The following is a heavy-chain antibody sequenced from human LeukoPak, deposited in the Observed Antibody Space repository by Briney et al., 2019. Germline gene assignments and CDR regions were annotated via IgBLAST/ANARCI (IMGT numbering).Heavy chain of an antibody. CDR2: ISGSGGST. Sequence: GGSLRLSCAASGFTFSSYVMSWVRQAPGKGLEWVSAISGSGGSTYYADSVKGRFTISRDNSKNTLYLQMNSLRAEDTAVYYCAKVAEVACSSTSCFPFDYWGQGTLVTVSS. D-gene: IGHD2-2*01. CDR3: AKVAEVACSSTSCFPFDY. CDR1: GFTFSSYV. V-gene: IGHV3-23*01. J-gene: IGHJ4*02.